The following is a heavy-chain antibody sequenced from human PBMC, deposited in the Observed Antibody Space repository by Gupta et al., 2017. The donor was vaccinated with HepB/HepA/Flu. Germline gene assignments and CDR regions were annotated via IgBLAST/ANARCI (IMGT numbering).Heavy chain of an antibody. V-gene: IGHV1-2*02. Sequence: EVEKPGASVKVSCKASGYILTGYHIHWVRQAPGHGLEWMGWINPNSGDTNYAPKFQGRVTMTRDMSITTAYMDLSSLRSDDTAVYYCARDGSYDYWGQGTLVTVSS. CDR2: INPNSGDT. CDR3: ARDGSYDY. CDR1: GYILTGYH. J-gene: IGHJ4*02.